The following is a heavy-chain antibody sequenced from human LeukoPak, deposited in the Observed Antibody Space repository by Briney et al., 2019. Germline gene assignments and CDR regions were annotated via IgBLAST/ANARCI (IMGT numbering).Heavy chain of an antibody. CDR2: IFHSGST. Sequence: SGTLSLTCTVSGGSITTSHWWTWVRQPPGKGLEWIGEIFHSGSTTYNPSLKSRVTISIDKSNKQISLKMRSVTAADTVAYYCARIEIEDYYDSSGYSLFYYYGMDAWGQGTTVTVSS. V-gene: IGHV4-4*02. D-gene: IGHD3-22*01. CDR3: ARIEIEDYYDSSGYSLFYYYGMDA. J-gene: IGHJ6*02. CDR1: GGSITTSHW.